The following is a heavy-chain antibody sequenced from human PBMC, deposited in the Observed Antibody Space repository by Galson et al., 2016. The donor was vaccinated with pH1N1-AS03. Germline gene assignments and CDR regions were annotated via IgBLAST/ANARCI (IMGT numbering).Heavy chain of an antibody. CDR3: GRHLRSSYSMDV. CDR2: INHSGST. V-gene: IGHV4-34*01. J-gene: IGHJ6*02. Sequence: ETLSLTCAVYGGSFNNYYWNWIRQSPGKGLEWVGEINHSGSTDYNPSLKSRVTISVDPSKNQFSLRLSSVTAADTAVYYCGRHLRSSYSMDVWGQGTTVTVSS. CDR1: GGSFNNYY. D-gene: IGHD2-15*01.